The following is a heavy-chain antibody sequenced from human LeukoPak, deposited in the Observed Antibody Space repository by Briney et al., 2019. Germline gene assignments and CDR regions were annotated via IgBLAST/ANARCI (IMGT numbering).Heavy chain of an antibody. CDR3: ATTGTYYDFWSGYGDAFDI. CDR2: IIPIFGTA. D-gene: IGHD3-3*01. V-gene: IGHV1-69*06. Sequence: SVKVSCKASGGTFSSYAISWVRQAPGQGLEWMGGIIPIFGTANYAQKFQGRVTITADKSTSTAYMELSSLRSEDTAVYYCATTGTYYDFWSGYGDAFDIWGQGTMVTVSS. CDR1: GGTFSSYA. J-gene: IGHJ3*02.